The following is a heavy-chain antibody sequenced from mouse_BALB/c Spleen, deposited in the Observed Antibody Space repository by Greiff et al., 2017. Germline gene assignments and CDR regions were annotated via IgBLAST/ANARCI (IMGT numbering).Heavy chain of an antibody. CDR3: AKSFYGSSPWFAY. J-gene: IGHJ3*01. CDR2: INPSSGYT. Sequence: VQLQESGTVLARPGASVKMSCKASGYTFTSYWMHWVKQRPGQGLEWIGYINPSSGYTNYNQKFKDKATLTADKSSSTAYMQLSSLTSEDSAVYYCAKSFYGSSPWFAYWGQGTLVTVSA. V-gene: IGHV1-4*01. D-gene: IGHD1-1*01. CDR1: GYTFTSYW.